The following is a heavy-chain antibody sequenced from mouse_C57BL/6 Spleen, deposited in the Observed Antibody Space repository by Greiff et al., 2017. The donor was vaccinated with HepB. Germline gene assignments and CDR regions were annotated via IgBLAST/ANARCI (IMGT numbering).Heavy chain of an antibody. Sequence: EVKLVESGGDLVKPGGSLKLSCAASGFTFSSYGMSWVRQTPDKRLEWVATISSGGSYTYYPASVKGRFTISRDNAKNTLYLQMSSLKSEDTAMYYCARERDWYFDVWGTGTTVTVSS. V-gene: IGHV5-6*02. CDR1: GFTFSSYG. J-gene: IGHJ1*03. CDR2: ISSGGSYT. CDR3: ARERDWYFDV.